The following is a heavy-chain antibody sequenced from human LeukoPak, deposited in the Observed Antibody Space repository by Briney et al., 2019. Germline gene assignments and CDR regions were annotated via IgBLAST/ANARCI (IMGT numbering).Heavy chain of an antibody. CDR2: IYYSGST. Sequence: SQTLSLTCTVSGGSISSGDYYWSWIRQPPGKGLEWIGYIYYSGSTSYNPSLKSRVTILVDTSKNQFSLKLSSMTAADTAVYYCARGQWLPVFDFWGQGTLVTVSS. CDR1: GGSISSGDYY. CDR3: ARGQWLPVFDF. J-gene: IGHJ4*02. D-gene: IGHD3-22*01. V-gene: IGHV4-30-4*08.